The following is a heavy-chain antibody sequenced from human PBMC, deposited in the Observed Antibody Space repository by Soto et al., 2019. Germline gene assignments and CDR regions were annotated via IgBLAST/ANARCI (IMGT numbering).Heavy chain of an antibody. CDR1: GGSFNNYA. V-gene: IGHV1-69*01. CDR3: VRESLGNNYDTSGSRLYY. D-gene: IGHD3-22*01. CDR2: IIPIFGTP. J-gene: IGHJ4*02. Sequence: QVQLVQSGAEVKKPGSSVKVSCKASGGSFNNYAFSWVRQAPGQGLEWVGGIIPIFGTPNYAQSFQGRVTLTADESTSTAYMELSSLTSEDTAVYYCVRESLGNNYDTSGSRLYYWGQGTLVTVSS.